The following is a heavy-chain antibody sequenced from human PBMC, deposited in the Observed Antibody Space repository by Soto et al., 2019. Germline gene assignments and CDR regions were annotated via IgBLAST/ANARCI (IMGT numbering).Heavy chain of an antibody. CDR2: NSGSGGNT. V-gene: IGHV3-23*01. J-gene: IGHJ4*02. CDR3: AKDYYDSTGPRGFDY. Sequence: GGSLRLSCAASEFTFSNYAMSWVRQAPGKGLEWVSGNSGSGGNTYYADSVKGRFTISRDNSKNTLYLQMNSLRAEDTAVYYCAKDYYDSTGPRGFDYWGQGTLVTVSS. D-gene: IGHD3-22*01. CDR1: EFTFSNYA.